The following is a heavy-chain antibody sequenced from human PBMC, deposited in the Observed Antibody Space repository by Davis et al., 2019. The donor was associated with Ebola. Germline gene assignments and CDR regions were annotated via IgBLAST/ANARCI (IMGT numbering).Heavy chain of an antibody. CDR3: ARDPTVRSSRLNYYYYGMDV. CDR1: GGSISSYY. D-gene: IGHD6-13*01. CDR2: ISTSGST. V-gene: IGHV4-4*07. Sequence: PSETLSLTCTVSGGSISSYYWSWIRQPAGKGLEWIGRISTSGSTNYNPSLKSRVTMSVDTSKNQFSLKLSSVTAADTAVYYCARDPTVRSSRLNYYYYGMDVWGQGTTVTVSS. J-gene: IGHJ6*02.